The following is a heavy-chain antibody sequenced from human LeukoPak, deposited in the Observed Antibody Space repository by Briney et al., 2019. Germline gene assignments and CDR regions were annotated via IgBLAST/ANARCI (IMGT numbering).Heavy chain of an antibody. CDR1: GYTFTGYY. D-gene: IGHD3-3*01. CDR2: INPNSGGT. V-gene: IGHV1-2*02. J-gene: IGHJ3*02. Sequence: ASVKVSCKASGYTFTGYYMHWVRQAPGQGLEWMGWINPNSGGTNYAQKFQGRVTMTGDTSSSTAYMELSRLRFDDTVVYYCARGPRITIFGVVMANDAFDIWGQGTMATVSS. CDR3: ARGPRITIFGVVMANDAFDI.